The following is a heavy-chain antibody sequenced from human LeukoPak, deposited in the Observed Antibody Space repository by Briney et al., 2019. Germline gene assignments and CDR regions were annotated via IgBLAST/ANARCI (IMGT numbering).Heavy chain of an antibody. CDR1: GGCISSSSYY. CDR2: SYYSGSP. J-gene: IGHJ4*02. Sequence: SETLALTCTVSGGCISSSSYYWGWIRQPPGKGLEWIESSYYSGSPYYNPSLKSRVTISVDTSKNQFSLKLTSVTAADTAVYYCARATATGSWGLFDYWGQGTLVTVSS. V-gene: IGHV4-39*01. CDR3: ARATATGSWGLFDY. D-gene: IGHD1-1*01.